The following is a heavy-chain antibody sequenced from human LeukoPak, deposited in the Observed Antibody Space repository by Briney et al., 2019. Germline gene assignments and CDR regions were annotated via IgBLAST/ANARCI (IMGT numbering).Heavy chain of an antibody. J-gene: IGHJ3*02. D-gene: IGHD1-26*01. Sequence: GGSLRLSCAASGFTFSSYSMNWARQAPGKGLEWVSSISSSSSYIYYADSVKGRFTISRDNAKNSLYLQMNSLRAEDTAVYYCARGSYSDDAFDIWGQGTMVTVSS. V-gene: IGHV3-21*01. CDR3: ARGSYSDDAFDI. CDR1: GFTFSSYS. CDR2: ISSSSSYI.